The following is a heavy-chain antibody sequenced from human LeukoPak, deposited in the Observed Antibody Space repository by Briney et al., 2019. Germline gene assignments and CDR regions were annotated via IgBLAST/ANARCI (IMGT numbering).Heavy chain of an antibody. CDR2: INHSGST. CDR3: ARARGRPFAIAARAYFDY. D-gene: IGHD6-6*01. J-gene: IGHJ4*02. Sequence: PSETLSLTCAVYGGSFSGYYWSWIRQPPGKGLEWIGEINHSGSTNYNPSLKSRVTISVDTSKNQFSLKLSSVTAADTAVYYCARARGRPFAIAARAYFDYWGQGTLVTASS. CDR1: GGSFSGYY. V-gene: IGHV4-34*01.